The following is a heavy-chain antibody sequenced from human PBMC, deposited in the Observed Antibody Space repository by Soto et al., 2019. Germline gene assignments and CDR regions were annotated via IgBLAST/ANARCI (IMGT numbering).Heavy chain of an antibody. CDR1: GFTFSSYA. V-gene: IGHV3-30-3*01. CDR3: ARDGLWFGEPILYYFDY. CDR2: ISYDGSNK. J-gene: IGHJ4*02. Sequence: GGSLRLSCAASGFTFSSYAMHWVRQAPGKGLEWVAVISYDGSNKYYADSVKGRFTISRDNSKNTLYLQMNSLRAEDTAVYYCARDGLWFGEPILYYFDYWGQGTLVTVSS. D-gene: IGHD3-10*01.